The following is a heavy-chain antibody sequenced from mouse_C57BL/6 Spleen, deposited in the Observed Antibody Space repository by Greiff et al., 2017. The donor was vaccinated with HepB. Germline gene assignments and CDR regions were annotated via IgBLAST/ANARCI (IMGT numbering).Heavy chain of an antibody. D-gene: IGHD2-5*01. CDR3: ARSWYSNSVAY. Sequence: QVHVKQSGAELARPGASVKLSCKASGYTFTSYGISWVKQRTGQGLEWIGEIYPRSGNTYYNEKFKGKATLTADKSSSTAYMERRSLTSEDSAVYFCARSWYSNSVAYWGQGTLVTVAA. V-gene: IGHV1-81*01. CDR1: GYTFTSYG. J-gene: IGHJ3*01. CDR2: IYPRSGNT.